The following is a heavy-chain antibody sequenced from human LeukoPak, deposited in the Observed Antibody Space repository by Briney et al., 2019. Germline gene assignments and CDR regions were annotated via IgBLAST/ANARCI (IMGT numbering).Heavy chain of an antibody. J-gene: IGHJ4*02. D-gene: IGHD4-23*01. Sequence: GASVKVSCKASGYTFTGYYMHWVRQAPGQGLEWMGWINPNSGGTNYAQKFQGWVTMTRDTSISTAYMELRSLRSDDTAVYYCARDLSTSTVVTPAGDYWGQGTLVTVSS. CDR1: GYTFTGYY. CDR2: INPNSGGT. V-gene: IGHV1-2*04. CDR3: ARDLSTSTVVTPAGDY.